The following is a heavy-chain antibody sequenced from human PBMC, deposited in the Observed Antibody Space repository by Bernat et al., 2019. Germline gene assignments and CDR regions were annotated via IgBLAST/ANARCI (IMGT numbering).Heavy chain of an antibody. CDR2: IKKKADGATA. CDR3: ITELVGHCGYDWVY. J-gene: IGHJ4*02. CDR1: GFTFSNAW. D-gene: IGHD5-12*01. Sequence: EVQLVESGGGLVKSGGSLRLSCAASGFTFSNAWMNWARQAPGKGLEWVGRIKKKADGATADYAAPVKGRFSISRDDSKNTLYLQMDSLKTEDTALYYCITELVGHCGYDWVYWGQGTLVTVSS. V-gene: IGHV3-15*01.